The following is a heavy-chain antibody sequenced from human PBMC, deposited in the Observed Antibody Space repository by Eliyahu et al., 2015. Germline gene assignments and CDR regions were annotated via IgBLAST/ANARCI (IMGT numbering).Heavy chain of an antibody. D-gene: IGHD5-12*01. CDR1: GFGFNNYP. J-gene: IGHJ4*02. V-gene: IGHV3-30*01. CDR2: ISYDGNNK. Sequence: QVQLVESGGGVVQPGXSLXLSCAASGFGFNNYPIHWVRQAPGKGLEWVALISYDGNNKYYADSVRGRFAISRDNSKNTVFLQMNSLRTEDTAVYYCASGYGHFDYWGQGTLVTVSS. CDR3: ASGYGHFDY.